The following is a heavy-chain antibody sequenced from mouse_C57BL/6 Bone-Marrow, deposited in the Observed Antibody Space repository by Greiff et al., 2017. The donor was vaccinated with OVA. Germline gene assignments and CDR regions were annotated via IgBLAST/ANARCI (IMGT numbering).Heavy chain of an antibody. CDR1: GYTFTSYW. D-gene: IGHD2-10*01. J-gene: IGHJ3*01. CDR2: IDPSDSYT. CDR3: ARPYLFAY. V-gene: IGHV1-50*01. Sequence: VQLQQPGAELVKPGASVKLSCKASGYTFTSYWMQWVKQRPGQGLEWIGEIDPSDSYTNYNQKFKGKATLTVDTSSSTAYMQLSSLTSEDSAVYYCARPYLFAYWGQGTLVTVSA.